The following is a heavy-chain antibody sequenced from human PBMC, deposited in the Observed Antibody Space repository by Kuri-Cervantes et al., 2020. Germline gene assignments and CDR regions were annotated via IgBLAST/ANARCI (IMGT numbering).Heavy chain of an antibody. CDR2: IYYRRST. D-gene: IGHD3-22*01. CDR1: GGSISSGDYY. J-gene: IGHJ4*02. V-gene: IGHV4-30-4*01. Sequence: SCTVSGGSISSGDYYCSWIRQAPGKGLKWIGYIYYRRSTYYNPSVKSGVTIPVDMPKNKFSLKLSSVTAADTAVYYCARGAGDSRGTDFHYWGQGTLVTVSS. CDR3: ARGAGDSRGTDFHY.